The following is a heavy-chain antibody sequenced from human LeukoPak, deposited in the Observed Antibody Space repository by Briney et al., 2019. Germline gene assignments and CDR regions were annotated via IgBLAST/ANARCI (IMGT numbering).Heavy chain of an antibody. CDR1: GGSISSYY. CDR3: ARAMRSSGWYGIDY. D-gene: IGHD6-19*01. CDR2: IYYSGST. Sequence: KPSETLSLTCTVSGGSISSYYWSWIRQPPGKGLEWIAYIYYSGSTNYNPSLKSRVTISVDTSKNQFSLKLSSVTAADTAIYYCARAMRSSGWYGIDYWGQGTLVTVSS. V-gene: IGHV4-59*01. J-gene: IGHJ4*02.